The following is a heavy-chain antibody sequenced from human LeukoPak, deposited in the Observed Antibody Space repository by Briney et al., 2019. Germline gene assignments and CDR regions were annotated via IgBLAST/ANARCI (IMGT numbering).Heavy chain of an antibody. V-gene: IGHV4-61*02. J-gene: IGHJ4*02. CDR1: GDSISAGNYY. Sequence: SETLSLTCTVSGDSISAGNYYWSWIRQPAGKGLEWVGRAYDTGSTWHSPSLKDRVTISIDTSKNQFSVNLNSVTAADTAVYFCARIVGSEGYSSGCDDYWGPGILVTVSS. CDR3: ARIVGSEGYSSGCDDY. CDR2: AYDTGST. D-gene: IGHD6-19*01.